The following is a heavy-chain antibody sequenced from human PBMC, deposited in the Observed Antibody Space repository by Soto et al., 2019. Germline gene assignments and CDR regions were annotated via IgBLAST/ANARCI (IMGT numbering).Heavy chain of an antibody. D-gene: IGHD3-22*01. CDR2: INPDGSQK. J-gene: IGHJ3*02. CDR3: VRGDYYDSSGPFSDAFDI. Sequence: PGGSLRLSCASSGFTFSSYWMRWLRQDPGKGLEWVANINPDGSQKWYVESVKGRFTISRDNAKKSLHLQMNSLRAEDTAVYYCVRGDYYDSSGPFSDAFDIWGQGTMVTVSS. V-gene: IGHV3-7*04. CDR1: GFTFSSYW.